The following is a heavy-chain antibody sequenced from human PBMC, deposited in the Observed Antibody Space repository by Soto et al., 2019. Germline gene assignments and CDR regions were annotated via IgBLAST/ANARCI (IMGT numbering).Heavy chain of an antibody. CDR2: ISWNSGSI. CDR3: AKTYIAAAYYYGMDV. V-gene: IGHV3-9*01. J-gene: IGHJ6*02. CDR1: GFTFDDYA. D-gene: IGHD6-13*01. Sequence: EVQLVESGGGLVQPGRSLRLSCAASGFTFDDYAMHWVRQAPGKGLEWVSGISWNSGSIGYADSVKGRFTISRDNAKNSLYLQMNSLRAEDTDLYYCAKTYIAAAYYYGMDVWGQGTTVTVSS.